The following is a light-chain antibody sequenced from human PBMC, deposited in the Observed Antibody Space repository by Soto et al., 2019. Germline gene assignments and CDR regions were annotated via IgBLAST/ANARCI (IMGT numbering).Light chain of an antibody. V-gene: IGKV2-28*01. Sequence: DIVMTQSPLSLPVTPGEPASISCRSSQSLLHSNGYNYLDWYLQKPGQSPQLLIYLGSNRASGVPDRFSGSGSGTDFTLKISRVEAEDVGVYYCMQALQTPKLTFGGGTKVETK. CDR2: LGS. J-gene: IGKJ4*01. CDR3: MQALQTPKLT. CDR1: QSLLHSNGYNY.